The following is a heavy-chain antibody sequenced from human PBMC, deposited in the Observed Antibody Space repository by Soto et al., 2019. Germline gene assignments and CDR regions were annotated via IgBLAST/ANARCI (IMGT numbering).Heavy chain of an antibody. D-gene: IGHD1-26*01. V-gene: IGHV1-18*01. Sequence: QVQLVQSGAEVRKPGASVKVSCKASGYTFTDYGVSWVRQAPGQGLEWMGWINTYNAKTNYAPKVQARVTMTTDTSTTTAYMELKSLKSYDTSVYYCARDQYAVGGDFWGQGTQVTVSS. CDR3: ARDQYAVGGDF. CDR1: GYTFTDYG. J-gene: IGHJ4*02. CDR2: INTYNAKT.